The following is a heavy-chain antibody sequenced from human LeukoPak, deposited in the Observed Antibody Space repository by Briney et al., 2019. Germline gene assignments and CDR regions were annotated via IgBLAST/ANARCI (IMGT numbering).Heavy chain of an antibody. D-gene: IGHD3-10*01. J-gene: IGHJ6*03. V-gene: IGHV4-4*07. CDR3: ARLELDYGSGSYFTYYYYMDV. CDR2: IYVSGNT. CDR1: GGSISSYY. Sequence: PSETLSLTCTVSGGSISSYYWSWIRQPAGKGLEWIGRIYVSGNTNYNPSLKSRVTMSVDTSKNQFSLKLSSVTAADTAVYYCARLELDYGSGSYFTYYYYMDVWGKGTTVTISS.